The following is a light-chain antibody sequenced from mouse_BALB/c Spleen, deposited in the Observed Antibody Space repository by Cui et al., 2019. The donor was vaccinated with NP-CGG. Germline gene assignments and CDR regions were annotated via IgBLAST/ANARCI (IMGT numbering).Light chain of an antibody. CDR1: TGAVTTSNY. CDR2: STS. Sequence: AVVTQESALTTSRGETVTLTCRSSTGAVTTSNYANWVQEKPDHLFTGLIGSTSNRAPGVPARFSGSLIGDKAALTITGAQTEDEAMYFCALWYSNHWVFGGGTKLTVL. J-gene: IGLJ1*01. CDR3: ALWYSNHWV. V-gene: IGLV1*01.